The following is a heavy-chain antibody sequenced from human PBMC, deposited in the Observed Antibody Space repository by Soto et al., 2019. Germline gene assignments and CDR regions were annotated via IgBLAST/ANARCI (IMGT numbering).Heavy chain of an antibody. CDR1: GFTFSSYE. CDR2: ISSSGSTI. D-gene: IGHD3-3*01. CDR3: ARDPPHPYDFWSGSGFDY. Sequence: PGGSLRLSCAASGFTFSSYEMNWVRQAPGKGLEWVSYISSSGSTIYYADSVKGRFTISRDNAKNSLYLQMNSLRAEDTAVYYCARDPPHPYDFWSGSGFDYWGQVTLFTVSS. J-gene: IGHJ4*02. V-gene: IGHV3-48*03.